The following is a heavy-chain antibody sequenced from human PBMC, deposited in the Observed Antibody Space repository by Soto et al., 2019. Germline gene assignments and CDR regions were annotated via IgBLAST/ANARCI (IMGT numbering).Heavy chain of an antibody. D-gene: IGHD3-9*01. V-gene: IGHV3-21*01. CDR3: ARGRDWAFDY. CDR2: MSGSGGST. J-gene: IGHJ4*02. Sequence: GGSLRLSCAVSGFTFNSYSMNWVRQAPGKGLEWVSAMSGSGGSTYYADSVKGRFTVSRDNAQNSVFLVMNSLRAEDTAVYYCARGRDWAFDYWGQGTLVTVSS. CDR1: GFTFNSYS.